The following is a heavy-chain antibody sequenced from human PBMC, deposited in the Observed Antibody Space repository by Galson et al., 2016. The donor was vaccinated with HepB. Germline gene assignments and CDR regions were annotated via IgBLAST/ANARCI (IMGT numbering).Heavy chain of an antibody. J-gene: IGHJ5*02. D-gene: IGHD5-18*01. Sequence: SLRLSCAASGFTFSMSNMHWVRQAPGKGLEWVAVLSYDGKNPHYAASVKGRFPLSRAPSPAPLYLQMNSLRAEDTAMYYCAKDTNVDSYGQNWFDPWGQGTLVTVSS. CDR3: AKDTNVDSYGQNWFDP. CDR1: GFTFSMSN. CDR2: LSYDGKNP. V-gene: IGHV3-30*18.